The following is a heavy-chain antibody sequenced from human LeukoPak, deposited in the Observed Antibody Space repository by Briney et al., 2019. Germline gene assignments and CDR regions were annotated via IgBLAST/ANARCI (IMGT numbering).Heavy chain of an antibody. CDR2: IIPIFGTA. D-gene: IGHD1-26*01. V-gene: IGHV1-69*05. CDR1: GGTFSSYA. Sequence: SVKVSCKASGGTFSSYAISWVRQAPGQGLEWMGRIIPIFGTANYAQKFQGRVTITTDESTSTAYMEPSSLRSEDTAVYYCARDLSGSGSPWGQGTLVTVSS. CDR3: ARDLSGSGSP. J-gene: IGHJ5*02.